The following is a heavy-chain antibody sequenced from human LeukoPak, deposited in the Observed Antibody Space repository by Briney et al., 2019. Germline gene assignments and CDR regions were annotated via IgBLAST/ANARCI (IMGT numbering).Heavy chain of an antibody. J-gene: IGHJ4*02. CDR1: GFTVSSNY. Sequence: GGSLRLSCAASGFTVSSNYMSWVRQAPGKGLEWVSSISSSSSYIYYADSVKGRFTISRDNAKNSLYLQMNSLRAEDTAVYYCARTNGGSGYDFSFDYWGQGTLVTVSS. D-gene: IGHD5-12*01. CDR2: ISSSSSYI. V-gene: IGHV3-21*01. CDR3: ARTNGGSGYDFSFDY.